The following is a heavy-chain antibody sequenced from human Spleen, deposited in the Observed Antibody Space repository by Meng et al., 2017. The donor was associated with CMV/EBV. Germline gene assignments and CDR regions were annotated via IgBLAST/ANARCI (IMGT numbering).Heavy chain of an antibody. Sequence: GASISSSYHYWVWVRQPPGKGLEWIGSIYHTGATFYNPSLKSRVTVSVDTSKNHFSLNLKSVTAADRAVYYCASSEFSSSRFGLDVWGQGTTVTVSS. CDR1: GASISSSYHY. D-gene: IGHD2/OR15-2a*01. CDR3: ASSEFSSSRFGLDV. CDR2: IYHTGAT. J-gene: IGHJ6*02. V-gene: IGHV4-39*07.